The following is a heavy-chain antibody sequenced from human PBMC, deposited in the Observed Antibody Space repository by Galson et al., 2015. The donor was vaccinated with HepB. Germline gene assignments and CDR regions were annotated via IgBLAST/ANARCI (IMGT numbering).Heavy chain of an antibody. CDR1: GFTFSSYG. CDR2: ISYDGSNK. D-gene: IGHD2-21*02. V-gene: IGHV3-30*18. Sequence: SLRLSCAASGFTFSSYGMHWVRQAPGKGLEWVAVISYDGSNKHYADSVKGRFTISRDNSKNTLYLQMNSLRAEDTAVYYCAKVAAYCGGDCYSDWGQGTLVTVSS. CDR3: AKVAAYCGGDCYSD. J-gene: IGHJ4*02.